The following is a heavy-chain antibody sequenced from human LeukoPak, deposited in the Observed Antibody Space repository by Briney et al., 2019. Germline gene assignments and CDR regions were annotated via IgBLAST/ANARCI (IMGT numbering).Heavy chain of an antibody. V-gene: IGHV4-34*01. Sequence: SETLSLTCAVYGGSFSGYYWSWIRQPPGKGLEWIGEINHSGSTNYNPSLKSRVTISVDTSKNQFSLKLSSVTAADTALYYCARGPHDYVWGSYRTDPFDYWGQGTLVTVSS. CDR3: ARGPHDYVWGSYRTDPFDY. J-gene: IGHJ4*02. D-gene: IGHD3-16*02. CDR1: GGSFSGYY. CDR2: INHSGST.